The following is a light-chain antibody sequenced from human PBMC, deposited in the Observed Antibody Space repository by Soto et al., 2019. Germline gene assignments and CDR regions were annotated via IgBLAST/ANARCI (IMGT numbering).Light chain of an antibody. Sequence: DIQMTQSPSSLSASVGDRVTITCRASQSISNYLNWYQQKPGKAPKLLIYKASTLKSGVPSRFSGSGSGTEFTLTISSLQPDDFATYYCQHYNSYSEAFGQGTK. V-gene: IGKV1-5*03. CDR2: KAS. CDR3: QHYNSYSEA. J-gene: IGKJ1*01. CDR1: QSISNY.